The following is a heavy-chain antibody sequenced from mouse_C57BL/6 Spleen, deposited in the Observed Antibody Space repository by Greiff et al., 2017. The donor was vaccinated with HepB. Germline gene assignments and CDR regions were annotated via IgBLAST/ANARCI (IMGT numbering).Heavy chain of an antibody. J-gene: IGHJ4*01. CDR2: INPNYGTT. V-gene: IGHV1-39*01. Sequence: VQLKESGPELVKPGASVKISCKASGYSFTDYNMNWVKQSNGKSLEWIGVINPNYGTTSYNQKFKGKATLTVDQSSSTAYMQLNSLTSEDSAVYYCAREGAYGYDRVMDYWGQGTSVTVSS. D-gene: IGHD2-2*01. CDR1: GYSFTDYN. CDR3: AREGAYGYDRVMDY.